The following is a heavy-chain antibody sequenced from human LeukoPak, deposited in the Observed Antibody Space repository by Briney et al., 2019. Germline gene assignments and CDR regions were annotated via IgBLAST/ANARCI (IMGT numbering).Heavy chain of an antibody. D-gene: IGHD5-24*01. CDR3: ARHRDGYNSGDYFDY. CDR2: ISACNSNT. Sequence: ASVKVSCKASGYTFTSYGISWVRQAPGQELESMGWISACNSNTNCAQKLQGRVTITTDTSTSTAYMELRSLRSDDTAVYYCARHRDGYNSGDYFDYWGQGTLVAVSS. V-gene: IGHV1-18*01. J-gene: IGHJ4*02. CDR1: GYTFTSYG.